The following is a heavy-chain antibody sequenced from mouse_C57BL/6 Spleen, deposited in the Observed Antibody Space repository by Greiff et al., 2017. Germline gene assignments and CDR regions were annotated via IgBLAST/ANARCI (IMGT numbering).Heavy chain of an antibody. D-gene: IGHD4-1*01. CDR1: GYAFSSYW. Sequence: QVQLKESGAELVKPGASVKISCKASGYAFSSYWMNWVKQRPGKGLEWIGQIYPGDGDTNYNGKFKGKASLTADKSSSTAYMQLSSLTSEDSAVYFCARREENWDYFDYWGQGTTLTVSS. V-gene: IGHV1-80*01. CDR3: ARREENWDYFDY. J-gene: IGHJ2*01. CDR2: IYPGDGDT.